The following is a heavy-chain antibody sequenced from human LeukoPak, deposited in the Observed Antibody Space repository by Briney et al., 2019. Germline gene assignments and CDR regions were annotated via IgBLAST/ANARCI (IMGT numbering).Heavy chain of an antibody. CDR2: FDPEDGET. D-gene: IGHD2-15*01. J-gene: IGHJ6*02. V-gene: IGHV1-24*01. CDR3: ATSSDSAATGYYYYYGMDV. CDR1: GYTFTSYD. Sequence: GASVKVSCKASGYTFTSYDINWVRQAPGKGLEWMGGFDPEDGETIYAQKFQGRVTMTEDTSTDTAYMELSSLRSEDTAVYYCATSSDSAATGYYYYYGMDVWGQGTTVTVSS.